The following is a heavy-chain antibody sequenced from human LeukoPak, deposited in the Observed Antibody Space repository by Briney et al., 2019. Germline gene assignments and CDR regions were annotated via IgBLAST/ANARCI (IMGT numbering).Heavy chain of an antibody. J-gene: IGHJ4*02. D-gene: IGHD6-19*01. V-gene: IGHV4-4*02. CDR1: GGSISSSNW. CDR3: ASSGWPEDFDY. Sequence: SETLSLTCAVSGGSISSSNWWSWVRQPPGKGLEWIEEIYHSGSTNYNPSLKSRVTISVDKSKNQFSLKLSSVTAADTAVYYCASSGWPEDFDYWGQGTLVTVSS. CDR2: IYHSGST.